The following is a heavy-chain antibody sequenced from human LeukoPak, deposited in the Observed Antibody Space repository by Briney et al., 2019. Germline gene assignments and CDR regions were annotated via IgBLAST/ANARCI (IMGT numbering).Heavy chain of an antibody. CDR2: INHSGST. CDR3: ARWGRAGASPFDY. CDR1: GASFSGYY. V-gene: IGHV4-34*01. D-gene: IGHD1-26*01. J-gene: IGHJ4*02. Sequence: PSETLSLTCAVYGASFSGYYWSWIRQPPGKGLEWIGEINHSGSTNYNPSLKSRVTISVDTSKNQFSLRLSSVTAADTAVYYCARWGRAGASPFDYWGQGTLVTVSS.